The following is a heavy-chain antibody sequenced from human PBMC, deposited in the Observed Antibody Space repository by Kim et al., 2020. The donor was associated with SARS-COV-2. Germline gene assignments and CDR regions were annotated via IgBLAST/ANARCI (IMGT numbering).Heavy chain of an antibody. V-gene: IGHV3-74*01. D-gene: IGHD3-9*01. CDR2: INGDANST. J-gene: IGHJ4*02. CDR1: GFTFSSYW. CDR3: ARVGREGAYYYILSGYYEDAYYFDF. Sequence: GGSLRLSCAASGFTFSSYWMHWVRQAPGKGLVWVSRINGDANSTSYADSVKGRFTISGDNAKNTLYLQMNSLRAEDTAVYYCARVGREGAYYYILSGYYEDAYYFDFWGQGTLVTVSS.